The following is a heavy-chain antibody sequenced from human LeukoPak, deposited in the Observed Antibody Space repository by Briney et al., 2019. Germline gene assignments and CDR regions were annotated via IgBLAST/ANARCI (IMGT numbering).Heavy chain of an antibody. Sequence: GESLKISCKGSGYSFTSYWIGWVRQMPGKGLEWMGIIYPGDSDTRCSPSFQGQVTISAGKSISTAYLQWSSLKASDAAMYYCARPHSSGWYVYLYWGQGTLVTVSS. D-gene: IGHD6-19*01. CDR2: IYPGDSDT. J-gene: IGHJ4*02. CDR3: ARPHSSGWYVYLY. CDR1: GYSFTSYW. V-gene: IGHV5-51*01.